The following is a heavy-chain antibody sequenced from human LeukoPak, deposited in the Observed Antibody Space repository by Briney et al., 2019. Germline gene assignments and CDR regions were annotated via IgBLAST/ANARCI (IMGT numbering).Heavy chain of an antibody. D-gene: IGHD5-18*01. V-gene: IGHV4-34*01. CDR1: GGSFSGYY. CDR2: INHSGST. Sequence: SETLSLTCAVYGGSFSGYYWSWIRQPPGKGLEWIGEINHSGSTNYNPSLKSRVTISVDTSKNQFSLKLSSVTAADTAVYYCARHGYSYGRYYYYYMDVWGKGTTVTVSS. CDR3: ARHGYSYGRYYYYYMDV. J-gene: IGHJ6*03.